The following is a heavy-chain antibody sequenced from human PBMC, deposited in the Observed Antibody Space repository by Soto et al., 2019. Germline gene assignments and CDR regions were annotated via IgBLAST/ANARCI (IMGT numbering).Heavy chain of an antibody. CDR2: INSDGSST. CDR1: GFTFSSHW. Sequence: GGSLRLSCAVSGFTFSSHWMHWVRQAPGKGLVWVSRINSDGSSTNYADSVKGRFTISRDNAKKTLYLQMNSLRDEDTAVYYCATESVDTAMEHRIGMDVWGQGTKVTVSS. V-gene: IGHV3-74*01. CDR3: ATESVDTAMEHRIGMDV. D-gene: IGHD5-18*01. J-gene: IGHJ6*02.